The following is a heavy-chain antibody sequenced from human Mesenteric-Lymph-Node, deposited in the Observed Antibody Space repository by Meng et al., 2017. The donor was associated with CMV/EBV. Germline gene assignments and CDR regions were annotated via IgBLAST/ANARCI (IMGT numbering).Heavy chain of an antibody. CDR2: FSGSGGTT. V-gene: IGHV3-23*01. D-gene: IGHD6-13*01. Sequence: CAAFGFTFTNYAVSWVRQAPGKGLEWVSGFSGSGGTTYYADSVKGRFTISRDNSKNTLYLQMNNLRAEDTAVYYCAKSIIVGNSWSDNWGQGTLVTVSS. CDR3: AKSIIVGNSWSDN. CDR1: GFTFTNYA. J-gene: IGHJ4*02.